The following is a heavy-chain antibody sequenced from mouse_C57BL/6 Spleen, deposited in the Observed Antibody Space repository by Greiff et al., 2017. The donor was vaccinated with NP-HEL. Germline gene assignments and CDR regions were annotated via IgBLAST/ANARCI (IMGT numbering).Heavy chain of an antibody. CDR3: ARSFNYYGSSHHYFGY. V-gene: IGHV1-50*01. Sequence: QVQLKQPGAELVKPGASVKLSCKASGYTFTSYWMQWVKQRPGQGLEWIGEIDPSDSYTNYNQKFKGKATLTVDTSSSTAYMQLSSLTSEDSAVYYCARSFNYYGSSHHYFGYWGQGTTLTVSS. J-gene: IGHJ2*01. D-gene: IGHD1-1*01. CDR1: GYTFTSYW. CDR2: IDPSDSYT.